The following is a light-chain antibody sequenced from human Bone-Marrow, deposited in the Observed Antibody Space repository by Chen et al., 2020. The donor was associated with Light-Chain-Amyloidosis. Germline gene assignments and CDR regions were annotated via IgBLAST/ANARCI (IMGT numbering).Light chain of an antibody. CDR3: QAADSSGTYEVI. J-gene: IGLJ2*01. CDR1: DLPTKY. Sequence: SYELTQPPSVSVSPGQTARITCSGDDLPTKYAYWYQQKPGQAPVLVIHRDTERPSGISVRFSGASSGTTATLTISGCQAEDEADYHCQAADSSGTYEVIFGGGTKLTVL. V-gene: IGLV3-25*03. CDR2: RDT.